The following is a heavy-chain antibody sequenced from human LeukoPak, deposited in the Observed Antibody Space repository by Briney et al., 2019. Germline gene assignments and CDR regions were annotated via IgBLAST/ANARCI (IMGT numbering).Heavy chain of an antibody. CDR2: ISGSSNYI. CDR1: GFTFSDYT. V-gene: IGHV3-21*01. Sequence: PGGSLRLSCAASGFTFSDYTMNWVRLAPGKGLEWVSSISGSSNYIYYADSVKGRFTISRDNAKNSLYLQMNSLRAEDTAVYYCAGPSSSGVGYWGQGTLVTVSS. J-gene: IGHJ4*02. D-gene: IGHD6-6*01. CDR3: AGPSSSGVGY.